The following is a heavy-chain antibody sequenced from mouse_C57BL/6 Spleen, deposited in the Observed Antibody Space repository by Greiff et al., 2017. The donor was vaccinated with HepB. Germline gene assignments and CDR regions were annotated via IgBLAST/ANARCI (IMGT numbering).Heavy chain of an antibody. Sequence: VQLQQSGAELVKPGASVKISCKASGYAFSSYWMNWVKQRPGKGLEWIGQIYPGDGDTNYNGKFKGKATLTADKSSSTAYMQLSSLTSEDSAVYFCARRDHGSSYGFAYWGQGTLVTVSA. CDR1: GYAFSSYW. D-gene: IGHD1-1*01. J-gene: IGHJ3*01. CDR2: IYPGDGDT. V-gene: IGHV1-80*01. CDR3: ARRDHGSSYGFAY.